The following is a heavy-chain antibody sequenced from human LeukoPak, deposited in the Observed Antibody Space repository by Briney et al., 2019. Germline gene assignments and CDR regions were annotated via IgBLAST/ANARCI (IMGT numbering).Heavy chain of an antibody. V-gene: IGHV3-21*01. Sequence: GGSLRLSCAASGFTFTTYTMNWVRQAPGKGLEWVSSISSSSSYIYYADSVKGRFTISRDNAKNSLYLQMNSLRAEDTAVYYCARPSYYYYYMDVWGKGTTVTISS. J-gene: IGHJ6*03. CDR2: ISSSSSYI. CDR1: GFTFTTYT. CDR3: ARPSYYYYYMDV.